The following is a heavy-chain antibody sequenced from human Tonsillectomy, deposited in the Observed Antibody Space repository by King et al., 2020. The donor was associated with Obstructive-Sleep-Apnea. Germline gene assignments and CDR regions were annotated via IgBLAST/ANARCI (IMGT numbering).Heavy chain of an antibody. D-gene: IGHD5-12*01. V-gene: IGHV4-38-2*02. CDR3: AREGYGP. CDR2: VYHSGNT. J-gene: IGHJ5*02. Sequence: QLQESGPGLVKPSETLSLTCTVSGFSINSGYYWGWIRQPPGKGLEWIGSVYHSGNTYYNPSLKGRVTISVHTSQNQFSLRLFSVTAADTAVYYCAREGYGPWGQGALVTVSS. CDR1: GFSINSGYY.